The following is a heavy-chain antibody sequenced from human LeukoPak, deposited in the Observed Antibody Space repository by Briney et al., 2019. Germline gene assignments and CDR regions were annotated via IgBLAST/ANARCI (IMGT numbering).Heavy chain of an antibody. CDR3: ARRPIVGSTGFYFDP. Sequence: PSETLSLTCTVSGGSISTSNYYWGWIRQPPGKGLEWIGSIYYSGSTYYNPSLKSRVTISVDTSKNQFSLKLASLTAADTAVYYCARRPIVGSTGFYFDPWGPGTLVTVSS. V-gene: IGHV4-39*01. CDR2: IYYSGST. J-gene: IGHJ5*02. CDR1: GGSISTSNYY. D-gene: IGHD1-26*01.